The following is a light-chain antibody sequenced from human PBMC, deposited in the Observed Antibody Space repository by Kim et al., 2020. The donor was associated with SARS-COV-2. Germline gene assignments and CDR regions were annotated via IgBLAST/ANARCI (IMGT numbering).Light chain of an antibody. J-gene: IGKJ1*01. CDR3: QQRSNWPPWT. V-gene: IGKV3-11*01. Sequence: SPRERAIPSSRASQRVSSYLAWYQQKPGQAPRLLISDASNRATVIPARFSGSGSGTDFTLTISSLEPEDFAVYYCQQRSNWPPWTFGQGTKVDIK. CDR1: QRVSSY. CDR2: DAS.